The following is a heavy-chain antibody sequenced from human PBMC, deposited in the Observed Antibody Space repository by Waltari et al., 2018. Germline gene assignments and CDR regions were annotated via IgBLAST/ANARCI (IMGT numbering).Heavy chain of an antibody. CDR3: ARELIWPGELGPFDL. Sequence: EVQLVQSGTQVRKPGEYLTISCKASVSRCPSYCIGLVRQMPGEGMEWMGIIFPRDSDTRYTPSSQGRVTISADKSTGTAYLEFSSLTASDTAMYFCARELIWPGELGPFDLWGQGTFVSVSS. J-gene: IGHJ3*01. CDR1: VSRCPSYC. V-gene: IGHV5-51*01. CDR2: IFPRDSDT. D-gene: IGHD3-10*01.